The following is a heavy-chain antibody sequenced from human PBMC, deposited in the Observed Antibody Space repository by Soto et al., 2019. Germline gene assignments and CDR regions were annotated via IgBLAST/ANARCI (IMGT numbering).Heavy chain of an antibody. CDR1: GFTFSSYA. V-gene: IGHV3-30-3*01. D-gene: IGHD3-10*01. CDR2: ISYDGSNK. J-gene: IGHJ4*02. CDR3: AREGIHYYGSGSYYNEDY. Sequence: GGSLRLSXAASGFTFSSYAMHWVRQAPGKGLEWVAVISYDGSNKYYADSVKGRFTISRDNSKNTLYLQMNSLRAEDTAVYYCAREGIHYYGSGSYYNEDYWGQGTLVTVSS.